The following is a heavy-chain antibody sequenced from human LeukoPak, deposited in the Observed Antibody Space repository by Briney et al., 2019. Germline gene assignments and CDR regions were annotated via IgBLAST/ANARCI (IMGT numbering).Heavy chain of an antibody. Sequence: SETLSLTCAVYGGSFSGYYWSWIRQPPGKGLEWIGEINHSGSTNYNPSLESRVTISVDTSKNQFSLKLSSVTAADTAVYYCARVRRLLARVTPKVIARDAFDIWGQGTMVTVSS. CDR2: INHSGST. J-gene: IGHJ3*02. CDR3: ARVRRLLARVTPKVIARDAFDI. V-gene: IGHV4-34*01. D-gene: IGHD3-22*01. CDR1: GGSFSGYY.